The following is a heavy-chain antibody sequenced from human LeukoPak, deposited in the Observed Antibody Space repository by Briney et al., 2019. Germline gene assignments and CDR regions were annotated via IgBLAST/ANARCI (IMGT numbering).Heavy chain of an antibody. D-gene: IGHD1-1*01. J-gene: IGHJ4*02. V-gene: IGHV3-30*04. CDR1: EFTFSNYA. CDR2: ISYDGSKK. CDR3: ARDVSAVGGLERPATLGY. Sequence: GGSLRLSCAASEFTFSNYAMNWVRQAPGKGLEWVAVISYDGSKKYYADYVKGRFTISRDKSKNTLYLQMNSLRPEDTAVYYCARDVSAVGGLERPATLGYWGQGTLVTVSS.